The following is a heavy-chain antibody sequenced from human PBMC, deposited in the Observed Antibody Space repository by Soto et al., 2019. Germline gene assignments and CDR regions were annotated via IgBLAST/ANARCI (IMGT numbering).Heavy chain of an antibody. CDR2: IYYSGST. Sequence: QVQLQESGPGLVKPSQTLSLTCTVSGGSISSGDYYWSWIRQPPGKGLEWIGYIYYSGSTYYNPSLKSRVTISVDTSKNQFSLKLSSVTAADMAVYYCARDRPGITIFGVGYCMDVWGQGTTVTVSS. CDR3: ARDRPGITIFGVGYCMDV. D-gene: IGHD3-3*01. J-gene: IGHJ6*02. V-gene: IGHV4-30-4*01. CDR1: GGSISSGDYY.